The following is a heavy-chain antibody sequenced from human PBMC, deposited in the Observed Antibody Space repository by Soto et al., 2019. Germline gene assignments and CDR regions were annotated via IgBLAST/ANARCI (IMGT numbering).Heavy chain of an antibody. Sequence: GGSLRPSCAASGFDFSNYAMSWVRQAPGKGLECISLISGTGVPTLYAESVKGRFSVSRDNSKDTLFLEMNNLRVDDTAMYYCAKSFCSSSSCFFLWVDPWGPGTLVTVSS. CDR1: GFDFSNYA. CDR2: ISGTGVPT. V-gene: IGHV3-23*01. J-gene: IGHJ5*02. D-gene: IGHD2-2*01. CDR3: AKSFCSSSSCFFLWVDP.